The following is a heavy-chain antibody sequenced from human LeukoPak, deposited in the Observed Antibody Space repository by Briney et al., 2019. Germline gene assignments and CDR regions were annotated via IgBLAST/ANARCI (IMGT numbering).Heavy chain of an antibody. CDR1: PFTFTTYW. CDR2: INQDGTEK. D-gene: IGHD3-10*01. V-gene: IGHV3-7*01. J-gene: IGHJ4*02. Sequence: GGSLRLSCAASPFTFTTYWMSWVRQAPGKGLEWVANINQDGTEKYYVDSVKGRFTISRDNAQNSLYLQMNSLRVEDTAVYYCAKVAKYYYGSETYYFFEHWGQGTPVTASS. CDR3: AKVAKYYYGSETYYFFEH.